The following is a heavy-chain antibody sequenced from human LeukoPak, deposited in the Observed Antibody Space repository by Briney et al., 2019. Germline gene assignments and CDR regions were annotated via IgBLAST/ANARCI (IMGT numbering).Heavy chain of an antibody. V-gene: IGHV1-2*02. CDR1: GYNFTGYY. CDR2: INPNSGGT. J-gene: IGHJ3*02. CDR3: ARGFVVRGVSPIRPPLSGAFHI. D-gene: IGHD3-10*01. Sequence: ASVKVSCKASGYNFTGYYMHWVRQAPGQGLEWMGWINPNSGGTNYAQKFQGRVTMTRDTSISTAYMDLSGLGSDDTAVYYCARGFVVRGVSPIRPPLSGAFHIWGQGTMVTVSS.